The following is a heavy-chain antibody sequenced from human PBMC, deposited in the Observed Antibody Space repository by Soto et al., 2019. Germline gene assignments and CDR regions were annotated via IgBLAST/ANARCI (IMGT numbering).Heavy chain of an antibody. CDR2: ISTAGRTI. CDR3: ARDKERSVTGTGGFDP. D-gene: IGHD6-19*01. J-gene: IGHJ5*02. Sequence: QVQLVESGGGMVKPGGSLRLSCTASGFPFSDYFMSWIRQAPGKGLEWVSYISTAGRTIYYADSVRGRFTISRDNAKSSLYLQMDSLRYEDTAVYYCARDKERSVTGTGGFDPWGQGTLVTVSS. CDR1: GFPFSDYF. V-gene: IGHV3-11*01.